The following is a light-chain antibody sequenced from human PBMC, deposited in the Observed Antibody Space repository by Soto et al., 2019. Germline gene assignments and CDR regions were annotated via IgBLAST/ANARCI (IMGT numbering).Light chain of an antibody. Sequence: AIQLTQSPSSLSASVGDRVTITCRASQEISSSLAWYQQKAGKAPKLLIYGASILQSGVPSGFSGSGFGTDFTLTISSLQAEDFAIYFCQQTKSYPSTFGGGTKVEI. J-gene: IGKJ4*01. CDR2: GAS. V-gene: IGKV1-13*02. CDR1: QEISSS. CDR3: QQTKSYPST.